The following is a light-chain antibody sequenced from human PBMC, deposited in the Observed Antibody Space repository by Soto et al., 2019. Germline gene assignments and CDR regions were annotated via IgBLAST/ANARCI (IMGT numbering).Light chain of an antibody. CDR1: QSVDNY. CDR3: QQRANWPRT. V-gene: IGKV3-11*01. J-gene: IGKJ1*01. CDR2: DAS. Sequence: EIVLTQSPATLSLSPGEGVTLSCRASQSVDNYLAWYQQKPGQAPRLLIYDASNRAAGVPARFSGSGSGTDFTLTISSLDADDFAVYYCQQRANWPRTFGQGTKVEIK.